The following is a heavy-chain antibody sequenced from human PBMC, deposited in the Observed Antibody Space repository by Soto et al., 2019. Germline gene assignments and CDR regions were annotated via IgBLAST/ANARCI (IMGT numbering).Heavy chain of an antibody. Sequence: QVQLQESGPGLVKPSQTLSLTCTVSGGSISSGGYYWSWIRQHPGKGLGGFGYIYYRGSTYYTPSLKSRVTISVDTSKNQFSLKLSSVTAADTAVYYCARIIRIAAAGTRTYYFDYWGQGTLVTVSS. CDR1: GGSISSGGYY. D-gene: IGHD6-13*01. V-gene: IGHV4-31*03. J-gene: IGHJ4*02. CDR3: ARIIRIAAAGTRTYYFDY. CDR2: IYYRGST.